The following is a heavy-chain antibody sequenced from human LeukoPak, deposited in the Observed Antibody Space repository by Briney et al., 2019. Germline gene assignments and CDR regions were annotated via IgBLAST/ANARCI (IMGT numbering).Heavy chain of an antibody. J-gene: IGHJ5*02. D-gene: IGHD4-17*01. V-gene: IGHV4-59*01. Sequence: PSGTLSLTCTVSGGSISSYYWSWIRQPPGKGLEWIGYIYYSGSTNYNPSLKSRVTISVDTSKNQLSLKLSSVTAADTAVYHCARGATTTSRWLDPWGQGTLVTVSS. CDR1: GGSISSYY. CDR2: IYYSGST. CDR3: ARGATTTSRWLDP.